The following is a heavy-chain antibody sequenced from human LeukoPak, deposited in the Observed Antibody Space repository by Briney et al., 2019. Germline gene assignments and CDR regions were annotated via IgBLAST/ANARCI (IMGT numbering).Heavy chain of an antibody. CDR3: ASRAVQDLPTYNWFDP. Sequence: SETLSLTCVVSGGSISSSRDYRGWIRQPPGKGLEWIGSIYYSGSTYYNPSLKSRVTISVDTSKNQFSLKLSSVTAADTAVYYCASRAVQDLPTYNWFDPWGQGTLVTVSS. CDR2: IYYSGST. V-gene: IGHV4-39*01. CDR1: GGSISSSRDY. D-gene: IGHD1-1*01. J-gene: IGHJ5*02.